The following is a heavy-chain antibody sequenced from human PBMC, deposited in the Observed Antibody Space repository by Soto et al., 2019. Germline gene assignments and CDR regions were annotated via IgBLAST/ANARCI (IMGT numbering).Heavy chain of an antibody. V-gene: IGHV1-3*01. CDR1: GYTFTIYA. J-gene: IGHJ4*02. CDR2: INAGNGNT. D-gene: IGHD3-10*01. Sequence: ASVKVSCNASGYTFTIYAMHWVRQAPGQRLEWMGWINAGNGNTKYSQKFQGRVTITRDTSASTAYMELSSLRSEDTAVYYCARGFTMVRGVRSYYFDYWGQGTLVTVSS. CDR3: ARGFTMVRGVRSYYFDY.